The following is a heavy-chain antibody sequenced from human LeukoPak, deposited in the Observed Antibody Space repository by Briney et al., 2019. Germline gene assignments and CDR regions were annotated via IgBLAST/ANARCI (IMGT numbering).Heavy chain of an antibody. CDR3: ARRGTAVAGLQVNAFDI. CDR2: INSDGSST. V-gene: IGHV3-74*01. CDR1: GFTFSSYW. D-gene: IGHD6-19*01. Sequence: GGSLRLSCAASGFTFSSYWMHWVRQAPGKGLVWVSRINSDGSSTSYADSVKGRFTISRDNAKNTLYLQMNSLRAEDTAVYYCARRGTAVAGLQVNAFDIWGQGTMVTVSS. J-gene: IGHJ3*02.